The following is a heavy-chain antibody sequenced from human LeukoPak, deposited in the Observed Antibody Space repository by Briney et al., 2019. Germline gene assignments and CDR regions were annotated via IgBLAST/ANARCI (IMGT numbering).Heavy chain of an antibody. CDR1: GGSISSGGYY. Sequence: SETLSLTCTVSGGSISSGGYYWSWIRQHPGKGLEWIGYIYYSGSTYYNPSLKSRVTISVDTSKSQFSLKLSSVTAADTAVYYCARVYSYDYYFDYWGQGTLVTVSS. J-gene: IGHJ4*02. V-gene: IGHV4-31*03. CDR3: ARVYSYDYYFDY. D-gene: IGHD5-18*01. CDR2: IYYSGST.